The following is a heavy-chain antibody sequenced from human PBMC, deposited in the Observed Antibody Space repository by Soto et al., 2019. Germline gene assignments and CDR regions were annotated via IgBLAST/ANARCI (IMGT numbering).Heavy chain of an antibody. V-gene: IGHV4-34*01. Sequence: QVQLQQWGAGLLKPSETLSLTCAVYGGSFSGYYWSWIRQPPGKGLEWIGEINHSGSTNYNPSLKSRVTISVDPSKNQFSLKLSSVTAADTAVYYCARSIAVAGTPHVIWFVPWGQGTLVTVSS. CDR3: ARSIAVAGTPHVIWFVP. J-gene: IGHJ5*02. CDR1: GGSFSGYY. CDR2: INHSGST. D-gene: IGHD6-19*01.